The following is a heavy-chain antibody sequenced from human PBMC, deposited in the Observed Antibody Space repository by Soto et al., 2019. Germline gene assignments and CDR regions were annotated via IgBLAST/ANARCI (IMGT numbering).Heavy chain of an antibody. CDR3: ARPLRDRNYYYGMAV. D-gene: IGHD3-22*01. Sequence: GASVKVSCKAYRYSLTSLDINWVRQTAGQGLEWMGITNPSGGSTSYAQKIQGRDTMTRDESTATVYMELSSLRSEDTAVYFCARPLRDRNYYYGMAVWGQGTTVTVSS. V-gene: IGHV1-46*01. J-gene: IGHJ6*02. CDR2: TNPSGGST. CDR1: RYSLTSLD.